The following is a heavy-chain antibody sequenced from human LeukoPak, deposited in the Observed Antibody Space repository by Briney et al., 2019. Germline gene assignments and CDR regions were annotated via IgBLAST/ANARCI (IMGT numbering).Heavy chain of an antibody. CDR3: ARVYSSSWTSFYYGMDV. D-gene: IGHD6-13*01. V-gene: IGHV3-30-3*01. J-gene: IGHJ6*02. CDR2: ISYDGSNK. Sequence: GGSLRLSCAASGFTFSSYAMHWVRQAPGKGLEWVAVISYDGSNKYYADSVKGRFTISRDNSKNTLYLQMNSLRAEDTAVYYCARVYSSSWTSFYYGMDVWGQGTTVTVSS. CDR1: GFTFSSYA.